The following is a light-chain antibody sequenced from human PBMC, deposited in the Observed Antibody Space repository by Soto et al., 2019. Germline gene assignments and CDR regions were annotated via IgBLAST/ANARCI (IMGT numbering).Light chain of an antibody. CDR2: RAF. Sequence: EIVLTQSPGTLSLSPGERATLSCRSSQSVSSGYLAWYQQKPGQAPRLLIFRAFNRATGIPDRFSGSGSGTDLTLTISRLEPEDFAVYYRQQYVASPPSWTFGQGTKVEIK. V-gene: IGKV3-20*01. CDR3: QQYVASPPSWT. J-gene: IGKJ1*01. CDR1: QSVSSGY.